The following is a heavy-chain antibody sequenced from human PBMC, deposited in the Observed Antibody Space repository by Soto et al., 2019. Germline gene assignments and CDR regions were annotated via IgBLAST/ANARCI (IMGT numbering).Heavy chain of an antibody. V-gene: IGHV4-34*01. CDR3: ARGRAYYDILTGYYKNYYYGMDV. J-gene: IGHJ6*02. CDR2: INHSGST. CDR1: GGSFSGYY. Sequence: LSLTCAVYGGSFSGYYWSWIRQPPGKGLEWIGEINHSGSTNYNPSLKSRVTISVDTSKDQFSLKLSSVTAADTAVYYCARGRAYYDILTGYYKNYYYGMDVWGQGTTVTVSS. D-gene: IGHD3-9*01.